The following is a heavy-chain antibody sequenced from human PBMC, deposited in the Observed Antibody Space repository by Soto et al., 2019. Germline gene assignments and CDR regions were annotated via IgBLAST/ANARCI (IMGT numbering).Heavy chain of an antibody. J-gene: IGHJ6*02. CDR3: AKEGRAGSYGMDV. Sequence: PGGSLRLSCAASGFTFSSYGMHWVRQAPGKGLEWVAVISYDGSNKYYADSVKGRFTISRDNSKNTLYLQMNSLRAEDTAVYYCAKEGRAGSYGMDVWGQGTTVTVSS. D-gene: IGHD3-10*01. CDR2: ISYDGSNK. CDR1: GFTFSSYG. V-gene: IGHV3-30*18.